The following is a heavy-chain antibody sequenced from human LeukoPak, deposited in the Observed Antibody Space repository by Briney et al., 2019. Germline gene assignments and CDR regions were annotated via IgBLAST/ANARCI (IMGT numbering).Heavy chain of an antibody. V-gene: IGHV1-2*02. D-gene: IGHD5-24*01. CDR2: INPNSGGT. CDR1: GYTFTGYY. J-gene: IGHJ6*02. CDR3: AREEMGRTTGDNYYYYGMDV. Sequence: VASVKVSCKASGYTFTGYYMHWVRQAPGQGLEWMGWINPNSGGTNYAQKFQGRVTMTRDTSISTAYIELSRLRSDDTAVYYCAREEMGRTTGDNYYYYGMDVWGQGTTVTVSS.